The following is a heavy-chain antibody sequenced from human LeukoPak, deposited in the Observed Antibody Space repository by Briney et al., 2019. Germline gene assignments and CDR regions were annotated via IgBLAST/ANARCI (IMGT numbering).Heavy chain of an antibody. CDR1: GGSISSSGYC. CDR2: IYYSGST. V-gene: IGHV4-31*03. J-gene: IGHJ4*02. Sequence: SETLSLTCTVSGGSISSSGYCWSWIRQHPGKGLEWIGYIYYSGSTYYNPSLKSRLTISADTPKNQFSLKLSSVTAADTAVYYCARAPRSHYFDYWGQGTLVTVSS. CDR3: ARAPRSHYFDY.